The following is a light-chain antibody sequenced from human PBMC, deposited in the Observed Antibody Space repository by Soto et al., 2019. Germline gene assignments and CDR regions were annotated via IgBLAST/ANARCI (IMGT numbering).Light chain of an antibody. V-gene: IGLV1-44*01. J-gene: IGLJ3*02. CDR3: AAWDDSLNAHWV. CDR2: SNN. Sequence: QSVLTQPPSASGTPGQRVTISCSGSSSNIGRNTVNWYQQLPGTAPKFLINSNNQRPSGVPDRFSGSKSGTSASLAISGLQSEDEADYYCAAWDDSLNAHWVFGGGTKLTV. CDR1: SSNIGRNT.